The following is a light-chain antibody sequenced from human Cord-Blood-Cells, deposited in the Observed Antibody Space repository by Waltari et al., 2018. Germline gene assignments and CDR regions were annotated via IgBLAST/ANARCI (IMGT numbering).Light chain of an antibody. V-gene: IGKV1-39*01. Sequence: DIQITQYQSSLSASVGDRVPITCRASQSISSYLNWYPQKPGKTPKLLIYAASSLQSGVPSRFSGSGSWTDFTLTISSLQPEDFATYYCQQSYSTPYTFGQGTKLEIK. J-gene: IGKJ2*01. CDR1: QSISSY. CDR3: QQSYSTPYT. CDR2: AAS.